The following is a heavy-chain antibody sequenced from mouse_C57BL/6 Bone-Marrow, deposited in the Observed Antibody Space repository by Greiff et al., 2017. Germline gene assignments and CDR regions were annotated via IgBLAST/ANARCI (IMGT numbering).Heavy chain of an antibody. Sequence: QVQLKESGPGLVQPSQSLSITCTVSGFSLTSYGVHWVRQSPGKGLEWLGVIWSGGSTDYNAAFISRLSISKDNSKSQVFFKMNSLQADDTAIYYCARNVYYYGSWFAYWGQGTLVTVSA. CDR1: GFSLTSYG. J-gene: IGHJ3*01. V-gene: IGHV2-2*01. CDR2: IWSGGST. D-gene: IGHD1-1*01. CDR3: ARNVYYYGSWFAY.